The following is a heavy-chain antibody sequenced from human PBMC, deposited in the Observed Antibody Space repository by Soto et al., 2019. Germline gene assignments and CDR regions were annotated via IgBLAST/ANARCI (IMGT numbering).Heavy chain of an antibody. CDR3: ARLGNSTY. D-gene: IGHD4-4*01. J-gene: IGHJ4*02. Sequence: QVQLVQSGAEVRKPGASVKVSCKASGYTFTDFYIHWVRQAPGQGLEWMGIINPGVGNTNYSQNLKVRVTLTRDTSTSPVYMELSSLKAADTAPYYCARLGNSTYWGQGPLLTVSS. CDR1: GYTFTDFY. CDR2: INPGVGNT. V-gene: IGHV1-46*04.